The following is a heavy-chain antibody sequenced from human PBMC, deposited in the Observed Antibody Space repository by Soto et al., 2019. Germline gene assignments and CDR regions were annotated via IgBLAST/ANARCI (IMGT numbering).Heavy chain of an antibody. CDR1: GYTFTCYY. CDR2: INPHSGGT. Sequence: GYSVKVSCSAYGYTFTCYYMHSVRQAPGQGREWMGWINPHSGGTNYAQKFKGWFTMTRDTSISTAYMELSRLRSDDTAVYYCARVRAPRRDSWSGEAEMMDAFDIWGQATMVTASS. D-gene: IGHD3-3*01. V-gene: IGHV1-2*04. CDR3: ARVRAPRRDSWSGEAEMMDAFDI. J-gene: IGHJ3*02.